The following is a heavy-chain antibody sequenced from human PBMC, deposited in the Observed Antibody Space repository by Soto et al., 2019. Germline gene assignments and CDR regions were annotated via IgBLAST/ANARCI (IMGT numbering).Heavy chain of an antibody. V-gene: IGHV3-7*01. CDR3: ASYSGRYFPVGHDR. CDR2: RKEDGTEL. CDR1: GFAFSIYL. D-gene: IGHD1-26*01. J-gene: IGHJ5*02. Sequence: AGLASGFAFSIYLMSCVRQAPVWGLWWVAKRKEDGTELVYVESGKGRFTIFRDNAKQSLYLQLNSLRAEDPAVYLCASYSGRYFPVGHDRCGQGTLVTVSS.